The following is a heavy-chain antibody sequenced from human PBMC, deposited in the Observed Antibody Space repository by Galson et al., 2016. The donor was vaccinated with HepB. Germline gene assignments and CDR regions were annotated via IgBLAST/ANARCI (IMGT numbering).Heavy chain of an antibody. J-gene: IGHJ2*01. V-gene: IGHV3-33*02. CDR3: AREPVLPRAKKRYFDL. CDR1: GFSFSSYG. CDR2: IWYDGSNK. Sequence: SLRLSCAASGFSFSSYGMHWVRQAPGKGLEWVAVIWYDGSNKYYADSVKGRFTIPRDNSTNTLFLQMNSLQAEDTVVYYGAREPVLPRAKKRYFDLWGRGTLVTGSS. D-gene: IGHD2/OR15-2a*01.